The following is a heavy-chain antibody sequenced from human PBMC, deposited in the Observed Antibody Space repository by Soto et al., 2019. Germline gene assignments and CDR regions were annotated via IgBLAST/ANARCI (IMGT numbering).Heavy chain of an antibody. D-gene: IGHD5-18*01. Sequence: GGSLRLSCAASGFTFSSYGIHWVRQAPGKGLEWVAVISYDGNNKYYADSVKGRFTISRDNSKNTLYLQMNSLRPEDTAVYYCAKAYSYGLDYWGQGTRVTVSS. CDR1: GFTFSSYG. V-gene: IGHV3-30*18. CDR3: AKAYSYGLDY. J-gene: IGHJ4*02. CDR2: ISYDGNNK.